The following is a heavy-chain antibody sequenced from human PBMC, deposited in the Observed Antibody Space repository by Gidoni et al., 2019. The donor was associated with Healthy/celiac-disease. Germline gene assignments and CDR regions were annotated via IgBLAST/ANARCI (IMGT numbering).Heavy chain of an antibody. V-gene: IGHV4-39*01. J-gene: IGHJ4*02. CDR2: IYYSGST. CDR3: ASGETWTPGY. D-gene: IGHD3-10*01. CDR1: GGSISSSSYY. Sequence: QLQLQESGPGLVKPSETLSLTCTVPGGSISSSSYYWGWIRQPPGKGLEWIGSIYYSGSTYYNPSLKSRVTISVDTSKNQFSLKLSSVTAADTAVYYCASGETWTPGYWGQGTLVTVSS.